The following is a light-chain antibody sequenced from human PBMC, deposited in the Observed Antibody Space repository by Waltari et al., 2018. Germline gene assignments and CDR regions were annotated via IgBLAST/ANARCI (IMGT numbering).Light chain of an antibody. Sequence: TCRASQSISNWLAWYQHKPGKAPKFLIYKTSNLESGVPSRFSGSGSGTEFTLTISSLQPDDFATYYCQQYNVYSLTFGGGTKVEIK. CDR3: QQYNVYSLT. J-gene: IGKJ4*01. CDR1: QSISNW. CDR2: KTS. V-gene: IGKV1-5*03.